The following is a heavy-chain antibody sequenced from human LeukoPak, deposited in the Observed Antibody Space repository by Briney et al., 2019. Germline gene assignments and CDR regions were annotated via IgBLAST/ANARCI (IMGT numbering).Heavy chain of an antibody. V-gene: IGHV3-33*01. D-gene: IGHD5-24*01. CDR3: VRDNAAADGALDY. CDR1: VFTFSSHG. Sequence: GRSLRLSCVASVFTFSSHGMHWVRQAPGKGLEWVAVIWYDGSHRYYPDSVKGRFTISRDNSKNTLFLQMDSLRVDDTAVYYCVRDNAAADGALDYLGQGSLVTVSS. J-gene: IGHJ4*02. CDR2: IWYDGSHR.